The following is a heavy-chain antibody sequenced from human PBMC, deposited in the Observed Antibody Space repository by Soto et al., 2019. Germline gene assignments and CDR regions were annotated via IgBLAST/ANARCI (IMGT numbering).Heavy chain of an antibody. CDR1: GFTFNNYA. CDR3: VKDRRAGGNSAFYFDF. CDR2: ISATGGGT. J-gene: IGHJ5*01. V-gene: IGHV3-23*01. D-gene: IGHD3-16*01. Sequence: WGSLRLSCTASGFTFNNYAMSWVRQAPGKGLEWVSLISATGGGTYYADSVKGRFSISRDNSKNTLYLQMNSLRAEDTAVYSCVKDRRAGGNSAFYFDFWGQGAQVTVSS.